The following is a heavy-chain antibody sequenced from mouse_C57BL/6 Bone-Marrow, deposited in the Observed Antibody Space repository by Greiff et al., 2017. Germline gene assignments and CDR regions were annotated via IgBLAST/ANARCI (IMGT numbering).Heavy chain of an antibody. V-gene: IGHV3-6*01. J-gene: IGHJ2*01. D-gene: IGHD2-4*01. CDR1: GYSITTGYY. CDR3: ARRGYDYSNFDY. CDR2: ISYDGSN. Sequence: VQLKQSGPGLVKPSQSLSLTCSVTGYSITTGYYWNWIRQFPGNKLEWMGYISYDGSNNYNPSLKNRISITRDTSKNQFFLKLNSVTTEDTATYYCARRGYDYSNFDYWGQGTTLTVSS.